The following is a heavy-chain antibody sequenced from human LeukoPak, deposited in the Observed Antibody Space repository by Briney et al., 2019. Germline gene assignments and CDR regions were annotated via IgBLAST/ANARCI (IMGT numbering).Heavy chain of an antibody. J-gene: IGHJ4*02. D-gene: IGHD5-18*01. Sequence: GGSLRLSCAASGFTFSSSWMHWVRQAPGKGLVWVSHIDSDGSDTTYADSVKGRFTTSRDNAKNTLYLQMNSLRAEDTAVYYCATDRGYGFDYWGQGTLVTVSS. V-gene: IGHV3-74*01. CDR1: GFTFSSSW. CDR3: ATDRGYGFDY. CDR2: IDSDGSDT.